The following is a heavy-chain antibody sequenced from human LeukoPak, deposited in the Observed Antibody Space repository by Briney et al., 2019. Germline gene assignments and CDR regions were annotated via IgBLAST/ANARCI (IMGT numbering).Heavy chain of an antibody. J-gene: IGHJ4*02. V-gene: IGHV1-69*04. Sequence: SVRVSCKASGGTFSSYAISWVRQAPGQGLEWMGRIIPILGIANYAQKFQGRVAITADKSTSTAYMELSSLRSEDTAVYYCARGDYYDSSGYPDYWGQGTLVTVSS. D-gene: IGHD3-22*01. CDR2: IIPILGIA. CDR3: ARGDYYDSSGYPDY. CDR1: GGTFSSYA.